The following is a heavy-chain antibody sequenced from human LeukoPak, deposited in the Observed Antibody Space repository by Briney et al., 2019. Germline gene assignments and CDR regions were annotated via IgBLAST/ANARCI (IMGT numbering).Heavy chain of an antibody. D-gene: IGHD6-13*01. CDR2: INWNGGST. V-gene: IGHV3-20*04. CDR3: AKHRSSFTAFDY. J-gene: IGHJ4*02. Sequence: GGSLRLSCAASGFTFDDYGMSWAPQAPGKGLEWVSGINWNGGSTGYADAVKGRFTISRDNAKKSLYLQMNSLRAEDTAVYYCAKHRSSFTAFDYWGQGTLVTVSS. CDR1: GFTFDDYG.